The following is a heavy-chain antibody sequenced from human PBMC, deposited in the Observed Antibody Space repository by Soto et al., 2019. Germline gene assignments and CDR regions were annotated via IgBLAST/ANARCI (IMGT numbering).Heavy chain of an antibody. Sequence: PSETLSLTCTVSGGSISSYYWSWIRQPPGKGLEWIGYIYYSGSTNYNPSLKSRVTISVDTSKNQFSLKLSSVTAADTAVYYCARASGSYHQEIDYWGQVTLVTVSS. J-gene: IGHJ4*02. CDR3: ARASGSYHQEIDY. V-gene: IGHV4-59*01. CDR2: IYYSGST. CDR1: GGSISSYY. D-gene: IGHD1-26*01.